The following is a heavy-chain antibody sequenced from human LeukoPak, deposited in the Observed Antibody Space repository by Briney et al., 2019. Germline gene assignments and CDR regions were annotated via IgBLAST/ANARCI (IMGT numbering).Heavy chain of an antibody. J-gene: IGHJ4*02. CDR2: ISYDGSNK. V-gene: IGHV3-30*05. D-gene: IGHD6-13*01. CDR3: AKDDGDSSNYFDY. CDR1: GFTFSSYG. Sequence: PGGTLTLSCAASGFTFSSYGMRWLRQAPGKGLEWVAVISYDGSNKYYAESVKSQYTSSSDNSNITLYLQMNSLRAEDPGVYYCAKDDGDSSNYFDYWGQGALVTVSS.